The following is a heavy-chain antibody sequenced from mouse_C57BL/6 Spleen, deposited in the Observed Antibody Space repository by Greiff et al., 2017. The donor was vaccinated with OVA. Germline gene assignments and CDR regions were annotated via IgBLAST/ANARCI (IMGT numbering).Heavy chain of an antibody. CDR2: IDPSDSYT. CDR1: GYTFTSYW. J-gene: IGHJ1*03. CDR3: ARGRDGYFDV. Sequence: QVQLQQLGAELVKPGASVKLSCKASGYTFTSYWMQWVKQRPGQGLEWIGEIDPSDSYTNYNQKFKGKATLTVDTSSSTAYMQLSSLTSEDSAVYYCARGRDGYFDVWGTGTTVTVSS. V-gene: IGHV1-50*01. D-gene: IGHD3-3*01.